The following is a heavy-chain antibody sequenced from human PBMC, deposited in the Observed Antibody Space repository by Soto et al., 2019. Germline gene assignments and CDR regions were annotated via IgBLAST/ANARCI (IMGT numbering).Heavy chain of an antibody. Sequence: GGSLRLSCAASGFTFSSYAMSWVRQAPGKGLEWVSAISGSGGSTYYADSVKGRFTISRDNSKNTLYLQMNSLRAEDTAVYYCAKARTSSSGWPPYYFDYWGQGTLVTVSS. J-gene: IGHJ4*02. CDR3: AKARTSSSGWPPYYFDY. D-gene: IGHD6-19*01. CDR1: GFTFSSYA. V-gene: IGHV3-23*01. CDR2: ISGSGGST.